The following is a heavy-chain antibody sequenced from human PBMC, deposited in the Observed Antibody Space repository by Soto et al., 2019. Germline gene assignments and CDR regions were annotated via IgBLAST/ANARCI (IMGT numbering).Heavy chain of an antibody. CDR2: ISGSGGST. CDR1: GFTFSSYA. J-gene: IGHJ4*02. V-gene: IGHV3-23*01. Sequence: GGSLRLSYAASGFTFSSYAMSWVHQAPGKGLEWVSAISGSGGSTYYADSVKGRFTISRDNSKNTLYLQMNSLRAEDTAVYYCAKTFYSGSYGRYYFDYWGQGTLVTVSS. CDR3: AKTFYSGSYGRYYFDY. D-gene: IGHD1-26*01.